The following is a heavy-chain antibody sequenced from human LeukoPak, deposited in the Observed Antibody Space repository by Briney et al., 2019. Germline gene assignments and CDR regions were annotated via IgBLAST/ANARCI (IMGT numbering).Heavy chain of an antibody. CDR1: GFTFDDFS. CDR3: AKEVRGGRWTGFDS. J-gene: IGHJ4*02. D-gene: IGHD3-10*01. CDR2: FSKYGDRT. Sequence: PGGSLRLSCTASGFTFDDFSIHWVRQTPGKGLEWVSLFSKYGDRTYYADSVEGRFTISRDNSKNSLYLQMNGLTTGDTALYYCAKEVRGGRWTGFDSWGQGTQVTVSS. V-gene: IGHV3-43*01.